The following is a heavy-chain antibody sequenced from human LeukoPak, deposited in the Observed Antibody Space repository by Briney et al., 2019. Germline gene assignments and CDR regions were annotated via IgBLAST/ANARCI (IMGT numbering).Heavy chain of an antibody. CDR1: GGAFSSYG. J-gene: IGHJ6*02. D-gene: IGHD5-24*01. CDR3: ARDGGWLQTQNHYYYHGLDV. CDR2: IIPILDMA. V-gene: IGHV1-69*04. Sequence: SVKVSCKASGGAFSSYGITWVRQAPGQGPEWMGRIIPILDMADYAQKFQGRVTITADKSTRTAYMEMSSLRSEDAAVYYCARDGGWLQTQNHYYYHGLDVWGQGTTVTVSS.